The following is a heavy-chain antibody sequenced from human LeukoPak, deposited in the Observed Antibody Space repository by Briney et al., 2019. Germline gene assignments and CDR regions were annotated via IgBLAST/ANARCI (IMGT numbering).Heavy chain of an antibody. Sequence: RSGGSLRLSCAASGFTLSSYWMHWVRQAPGNGLEGVAVISYDGSNKYYADSVKGRFTISRDNSKNTLYLQMNSLRAEDTAVYYCAKELVGFSGYYNYYYGMDVWGQGTTVTVSS. D-gene: IGHD5-12*01. CDR2: ISYDGSNK. CDR1: GFTLSSYW. CDR3: AKELVGFSGYYNYYYGMDV. J-gene: IGHJ6*02. V-gene: IGHV3-30*18.